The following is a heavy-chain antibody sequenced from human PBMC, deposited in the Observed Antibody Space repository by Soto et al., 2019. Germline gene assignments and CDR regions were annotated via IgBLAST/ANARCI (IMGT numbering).Heavy chain of an antibody. V-gene: IGHV3-23*01. CDR1: GFTFSSYA. CDR2: VISSGGST. CDR3: AKPPDYNWSVN. Sequence: EVQLLESGGGLVQPGGSLRLSCAASGFTFSSYAMSWVRQAPGKGLEWISAVISSGGSTYYADSVKGRFTISRDNSEDTLYLQVYYLKAEDTAVYYCAKPPDYNWSVNWGQGTLVTVSS. D-gene: IGHD1-20*01. J-gene: IGHJ4*02.